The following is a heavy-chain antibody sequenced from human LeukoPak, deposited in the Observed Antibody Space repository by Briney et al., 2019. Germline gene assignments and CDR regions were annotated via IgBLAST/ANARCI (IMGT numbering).Heavy chain of an antibody. D-gene: IGHD1-26*01. Sequence: GASVKVSCKASGYIFTGYYMHWVRQAPGQGLEWMGWINPNSGGTNYAQKFQGWVTMTRDTSISTAYMELSRLRSDDTAVYYCARGIVVGAGYFDYWGQGTLVTVSS. J-gene: IGHJ4*02. CDR3: ARGIVVGAGYFDY. CDR2: INPNSGGT. V-gene: IGHV1-2*04. CDR1: GYIFTGYY.